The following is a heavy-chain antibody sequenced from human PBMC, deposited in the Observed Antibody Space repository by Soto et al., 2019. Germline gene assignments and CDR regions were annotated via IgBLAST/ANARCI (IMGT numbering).Heavy chain of an antibody. CDR1: GGSFSGYY. Sequence: SETLSLTCAVYGGSFSGYYWSWIRQPPGKGLEWIGEINHSGSTNYNPSLKSRVTISVDTSKNQFSLKLSSVTAADTAVYYCAIQLVPHLGYYHYGMDVWGQGTTVTVSS. J-gene: IGHJ6*02. D-gene: IGHD6-6*01. V-gene: IGHV4-34*01. CDR2: INHSGST. CDR3: AIQLVPHLGYYHYGMDV.